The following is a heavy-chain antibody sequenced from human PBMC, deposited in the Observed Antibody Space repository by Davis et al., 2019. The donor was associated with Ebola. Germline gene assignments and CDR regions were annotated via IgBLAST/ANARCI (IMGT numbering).Heavy chain of an antibody. V-gene: IGHV3-7*01. Sequence: GESLKISCAASGFTFSSYSMNWVRQAPGKGLEWVANIKHDGSEKYYVDSVKGRFTISRDNAKNTLYLQMNSLRAEDTAVYYCARGGRFVDNSGNYQYFYGVDVWGRGTTVTVSS. D-gene: IGHD3-16*02. CDR2: IKHDGSEK. CDR1: GFTFSSYS. CDR3: ARGGRFVDNSGNYQYFYGVDV. J-gene: IGHJ6*02.